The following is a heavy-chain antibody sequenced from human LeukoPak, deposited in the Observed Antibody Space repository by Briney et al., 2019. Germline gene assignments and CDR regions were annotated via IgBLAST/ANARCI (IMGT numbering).Heavy chain of an antibody. V-gene: IGHV3-9*01. J-gene: IGHJ6*02. CDR1: GFTFDDYA. CDR3: ATKIKRREYYYYGMDV. CDR2: ISWNSGSI. D-gene: IGHD1-26*01. Sequence: GGSPRLSCAASGFTFDDYAMHWVRQAPGKGLEWVSGISWNSGSIGYADSVKGRFTISRDNAKNSLYLQMNSLRAEDTALYYCATKIKRREYYYYGMDVWGQGTTVTVSS.